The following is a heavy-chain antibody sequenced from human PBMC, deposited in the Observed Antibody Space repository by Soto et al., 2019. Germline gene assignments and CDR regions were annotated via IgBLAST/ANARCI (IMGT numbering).Heavy chain of an antibody. CDR1: GGSMTSYY. CDR2: VYSSGGT. J-gene: IGHJ5*02. V-gene: IGHV4-4*07. CDR3: ARGQRFSDWFDP. D-gene: IGHD3-3*01. Sequence: SETLSRTCTVSGGSMTSYYWTWFRQPAGKGLEWIGRVYSSGGTHYNPSLKSRVTISLDTSKNQFSLRLLSVTDADTAVYFCARGQRFSDWFDPWGQGTLVTVSS.